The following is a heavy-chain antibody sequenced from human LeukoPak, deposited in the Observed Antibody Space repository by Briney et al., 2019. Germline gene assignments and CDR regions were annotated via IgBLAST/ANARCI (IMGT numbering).Heavy chain of an antibody. D-gene: IGHD3-16*01. CDR2: IIPIFGTA. Sequence: ASVKVSCKASGNSISNYAVSWVRQAPGQGFEWMGGIIPIFGTADYAQKFQGRVTISADQSTSTTYMALSSLKSEDTATYYCTSRACHAGGCSSSFYYYYGLHFWGQGTTVSVSS. CDR1: GNSISNYA. V-gene: IGHV1-69*13. CDR3: TSRACHAGGCSSSFYYYYGLHF. J-gene: IGHJ6*02.